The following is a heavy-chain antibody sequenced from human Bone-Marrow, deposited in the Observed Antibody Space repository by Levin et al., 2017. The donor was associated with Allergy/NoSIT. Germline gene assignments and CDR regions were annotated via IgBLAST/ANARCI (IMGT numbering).Heavy chain of an antibody. CDR2: ISGSGGST. Sequence: GKSLKISCAASGFTFSSYAMSWVRQAPGKGLEWVSAISGSGGSTYYADSVKGRFTISRDNSKNTLYLQMNSLRAEDTAVYYCAKRAAGCTNGVCYTGDDYWGQGTLVTVSS. V-gene: IGHV3-23*01. CDR3: AKRAAGCTNGVCYTGDDY. D-gene: IGHD2-8*01. J-gene: IGHJ4*02. CDR1: GFTFSSYA.